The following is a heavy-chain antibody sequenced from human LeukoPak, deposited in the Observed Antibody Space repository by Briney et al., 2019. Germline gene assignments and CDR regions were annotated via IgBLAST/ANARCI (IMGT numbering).Heavy chain of an antibody. Sequence: TETLSLTCTVSGGSISSYYWSWIRQPPGKGLEWIAYIYYSGSTNYNPSLKSRVTISVDMSKNQFSLKLSSVTAADTAVYYCARIYDSSGYYYEDYWGQGTLVTVSS. D-gene: IGHD3-22*01. V-gene: IGHV4-59*01. CDR2: IYYSGST. CDR1: GGSISSYY. J-gene: IGHJ4*02. CDR3: ARIYDSSGYYYEDY.